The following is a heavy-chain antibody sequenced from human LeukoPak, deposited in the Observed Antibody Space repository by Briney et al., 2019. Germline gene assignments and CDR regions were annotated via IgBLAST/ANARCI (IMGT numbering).Heavy chain of an antibody. V-gene: IGHV5-51*01. J-gene: IGHJ5*02. CDR1: GYSFTSYW. D-gene: IGHD5-12*01. CDR3: ARYSRGVYSGYELNWFDP. CDR2: IYPGDSDT. Sequence: KHGESLKISCKGSGYSFTSYWIGWVRQMPGKGLEWMGIIYPGDSDTRYSPSFQGQVTISADKSISTAYLQWSSLKASDTAMYYCARYSRGVYSGYELNWFDPWGQGTLVTVSS.